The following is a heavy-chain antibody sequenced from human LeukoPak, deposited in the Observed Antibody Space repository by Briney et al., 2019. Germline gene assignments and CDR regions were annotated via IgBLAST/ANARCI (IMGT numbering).Heavy chain of an antibody. D-gene: IGHD3-10*01. CDR2: IIPIPGMA. Sequence: GSSVKVSCKASGGTFSFYAINWVRHAPGQGLEWMGRIIPIPGMANYAQKFQGRVTITADSSTSTAYMEVSSLRSEDTAVYYCARAVVVARGVMAYFDYWGQGTLVTVSS. CDR3: ARAVVVARGVMAYFDY. CDR1: GGTFSFYA. J-gene: IGHJ4*02. V-gene: IGHV1-69*04.